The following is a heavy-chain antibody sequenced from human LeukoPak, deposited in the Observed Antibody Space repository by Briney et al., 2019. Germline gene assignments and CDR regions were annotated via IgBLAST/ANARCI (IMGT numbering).Heavy chain of an antibody. V-gene: IGHV1-2*02. D-gene: IGHD1-1*01. CDR3: ASSYNWTDLGINDY. CDR2: INPNSGGT. Sequence: ASVTVSCKASGYTFTGYYMHWVRQAPGQGLEWMGWINPNSGGTNYAQKFQGRVTMTRDTSISTAYMELSRLRSDDTAVYYCASSYNWTDLGINDYWGQGTLVTVSS. CDR1: GYTFTGYY. J-gene: IGHJ4*02.